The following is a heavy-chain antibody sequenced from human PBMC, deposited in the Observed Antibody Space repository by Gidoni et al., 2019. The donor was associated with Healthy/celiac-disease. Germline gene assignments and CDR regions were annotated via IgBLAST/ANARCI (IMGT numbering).Heavy chain of an antibody. J-gene: IGHJ3*02. Sequence: QVQLVEAGGGLVQPGRSLRLSCPASGFPFSSYGMHWVRQAPGKGLEWVAVIWYDGSNKYYADSVKGRFTISRDNSKNTLYLQMNSLRAEDTAVYYCASDYNWNDETAGGAFDIWGQGTMVTVSS. CDR1: GFPFSSYG. V-gene: IGHV3-33*01. CDR2: IWYDGSNK. D-gene: IGHD1-20*01. CDR3: ASDYNWNDETAGGAFDI.